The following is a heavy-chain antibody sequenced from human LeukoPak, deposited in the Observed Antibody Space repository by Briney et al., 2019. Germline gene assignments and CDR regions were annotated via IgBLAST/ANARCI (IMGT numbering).Heavy chain of an antibody. V-gene: IGHV3-21*01. Sequence: GGSLRLSCAASGFTFSNHGMNWVRQAPGKGLEWVSTISSSSSSIYYADSLKGRFTISRDNAKTSLYLQMNSLKAEDTAVYYCARLADYGNYGPREYLDFWGQGTLVTVSS. CDR1: GFTFSNHG. CDR2: ISSSSSSI. J-gene: IGHJ4*02. CDR3: ARLADYGNYGPREYLDF. D-gene: IGHD4-11*01.